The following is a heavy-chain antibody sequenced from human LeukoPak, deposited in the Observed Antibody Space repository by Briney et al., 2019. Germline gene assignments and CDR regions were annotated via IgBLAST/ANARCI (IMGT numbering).Heavy chain of an antibody. Sequence: VASVKVSCKASGYTFTHYGISWVRQAPGQGLEWMGWISAYNGNTNYAQKLQGRVTMTTDTSTSTAYMELRSLRSDDTAVYYCARVLFSDYDILTGYYNGYYFDYWGQGTLVTVSS. CDR3: ARVLFSDYDILTGYYNGYYFDY. CDR1: GYTFTHYG. J-gene: IGHJ4*02. V-gene: IGHV1-18*01. D-gene: IGHD3-9*01. CDR2: ISAYNGNT.